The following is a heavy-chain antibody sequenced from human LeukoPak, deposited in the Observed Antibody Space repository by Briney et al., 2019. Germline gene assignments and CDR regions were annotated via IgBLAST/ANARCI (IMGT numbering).Heavy chain of an antibody. Sequence: GASVKVSCKTSGFTFTGYYIHLLRQAPGQGLEWMGWINPKRGDTNYAPKFQGRVTMTRDTSIRTAYMDLSSLRSDDTAVYYCARDWGMVAGTAGDYWGQGTLVTVSS. CDR3: ARDWGMVAGTAGDY. J-gene: IGHJ4*02. V-gene: IGHV1-2*02. CDR1: GFTFTGYY. CDR2: INPKRGDT. D-gene: IGHD6-19*01.